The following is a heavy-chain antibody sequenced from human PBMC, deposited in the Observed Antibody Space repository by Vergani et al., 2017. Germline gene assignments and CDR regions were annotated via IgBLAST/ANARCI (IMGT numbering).Heavy chain of an antibody. J-gene: IGHJ4*02. V-gene: IGHV4-39*01. D-gene: IGHD2-8*02. Sequence: QVQLQESGPGLVKPSETLSLTCTVSGDSVISTDYHWGWIRQPPGKGLEWIGSMDYSGSTSYNPSLESRISISFETPKNQFSLRLTSVTAADTAVYYCASKRGACREAYCHSYDFWGPGTLVGVSS. CDR2: MDYSGST. CDR3: ASKRGACREAYCHSYDF. CDR1: GDSVISTDYH.